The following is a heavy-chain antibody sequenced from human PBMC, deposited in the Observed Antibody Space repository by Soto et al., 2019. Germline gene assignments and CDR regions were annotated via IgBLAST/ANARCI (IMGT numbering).Heavy chain of an antibody. CDR3: ARDRARDILTGYKEY. CDR2: IIPIFGTE. CDR1: GGTFSSYA. Sequence: ASVKVSCKASGGTFSSYAISWVRQAPGQGLEWMGGIIPIFGTENYAQKIQDRVTITADESTSTAYMELSSLSSEDKAVYFCARDRARDILTGYKEYWGQGTLVTVSS. V-gene: IGHV1-69*13. J-gene: IGHJ4*02. D-gene: IGHD3-9*01.